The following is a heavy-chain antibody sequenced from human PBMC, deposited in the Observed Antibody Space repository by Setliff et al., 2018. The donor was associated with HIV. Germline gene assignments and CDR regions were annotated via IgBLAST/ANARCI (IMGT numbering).Heavy chain of an antibody. Sequence: ASVKVSCKVSGYTLSELSMHWVRQAPGKGLEWMGIINPSGVSTTYAQRFQGRVTMTRDTSTSTVYMELSSLRSEDTAVYYCASSRGSSWYLFNYGMDVWGQGTTVTVSS. D-gene: IGHD6-13*01. V-gene: IGHV1-46*01. J-gene: IGHJ6*02. CDR2: INPSGVST. CDR1: GYTLSELS. CDR3: ASSRGSSWYLFNYGMDV.